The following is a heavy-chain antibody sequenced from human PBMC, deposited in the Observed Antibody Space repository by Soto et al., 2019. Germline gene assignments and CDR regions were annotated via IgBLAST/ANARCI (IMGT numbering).Heavy chain of an antibody. CDR2: IYYSGST. V-gene: IGHV4-39*07. D-gene: IGHD3-16*02. CDR3: ARGVVEQGYYFDY. CDR1: GGSISSSSYY. J-gene: IGHJ4*02. Sequence: SETLSLTCTVSGGSISSSSYYWGWIRQPPGKGLEWIGSIYYSGSTYYNPSLKSRVTISVDTSKNQFSLKLSSVTAADTAVYYCARGVVEQGYYFDYWGQGTLVTVSS.